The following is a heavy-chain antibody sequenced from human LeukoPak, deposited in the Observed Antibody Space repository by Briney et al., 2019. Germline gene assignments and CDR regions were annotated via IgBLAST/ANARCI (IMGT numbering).Heavy chain of an antibody. V-gene: IGHV3-21*01. CDR3: ARDRATRKFDYYYGMDV. CDR2: ISSSSYI. J-gene: IGHJ6*02. CDR1: GFTFSSYS. Sequence: KSGGSLRLSCAASGFTFSSYSMNWVRQAPGKGLEWVSSISSSSYIYYADSVKGRFTISRDNAKNSLYLQMNSLRAEDTAVYYCARDRATRKFDYYYGMDVWGQGTTVTVSS.